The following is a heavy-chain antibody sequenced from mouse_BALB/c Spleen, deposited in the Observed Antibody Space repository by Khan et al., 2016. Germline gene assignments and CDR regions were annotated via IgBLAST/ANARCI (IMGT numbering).Heavy chain of an antibody. CDR1: GYTFTSYW. CDR3: ARDTTVVGPTWFAY. V-gene: IGHV1-7*01. CDR2: INPSTGYT. D-gene: IGHD1-1*01. J-gene: IGHJ3*01. Sequence: QVQLQQSGAELAKPGASVKMSCKASGYTFTSYWMHWVKQRPGQGLEWIGYINPSTGYTEYNQKFKDKATLTADKSSSTAYMQLSSLTSEDSAVYYCARDTTVVGPTWFAYRGQGTLVTVSA.